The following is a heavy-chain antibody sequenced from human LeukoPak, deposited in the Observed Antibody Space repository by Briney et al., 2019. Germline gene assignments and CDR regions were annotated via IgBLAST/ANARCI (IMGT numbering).Heavy chain of an antibody. CDR1: GDRVSSKNGA. CDR2: TYYRSKWYN. CDR3: ARDLGTTGWHTFDY. J-gene: IGHJ4*02. Sequence: SQTLSLTWVVSGDRVSSKNGAWNWIRQSPSRGLEWLGRTYYRSKWYNDYAESMEGRMTISQDTSKNQYALHLNSVTPDDTAAYYCARDLGTTGWHTFDYWGQGTLVTVSS. V-gene: IGHV6-1*01. D-gene: IGHD6-19*01.